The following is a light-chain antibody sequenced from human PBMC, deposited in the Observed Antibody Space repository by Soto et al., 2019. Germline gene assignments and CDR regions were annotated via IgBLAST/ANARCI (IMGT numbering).Light chain of an antibody. J-gene: IGKJ5*01. Sequence: EIVMTQSPATLSVSPGERATLSCRASQSVSSNLAWYQQKPGKAPELLIYAASTLQSGVPSRFSGSGSGTDFTLTISRLEPEDFAVYYCQQYGSSPITFGQGTRLEIK. CDR2: AAS. CDR1: QSVSSN. V-gene: IGKV3-20*01. CDR3: QQYGSSPIT.